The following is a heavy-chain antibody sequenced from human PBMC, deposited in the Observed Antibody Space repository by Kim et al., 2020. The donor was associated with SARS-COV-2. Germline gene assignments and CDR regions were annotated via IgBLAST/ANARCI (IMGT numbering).Heavy chain of an antibody. CDR1: GFTFSIYG. D-gene: IGHD6-19*01. CDR3: AKDHYASGWHGGDY. J-gene: IGHJ4*02. CDR2: ISYEGSNK. V-gene: IGHV3-30*18. Sequence: GGSLRLSCAASGFTFSIYGMHWVRQAPGKGLEWVAVISYEGSNKHNADSVKGRFTISRDNSKNTLYLQMNSLRDEDTAVYYCAKDHYASGWHGGDYWGQGTLVTVSS.